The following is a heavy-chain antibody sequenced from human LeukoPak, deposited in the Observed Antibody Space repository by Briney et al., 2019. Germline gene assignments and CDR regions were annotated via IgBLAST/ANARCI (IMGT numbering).Heavy chain of an antibody. D-gene: IGHD3-3*01. CDR3: ACRSAYLTLFDY. CDR2: ISVSGDRT. Sequence: GGSLRLSCEASGFTFSSSAMNWVRQAPGKGLEWVSSISVSGDRTYYADSVKGRFTISRDNSKNTLLLQMNSLRAEDTALYYCACRSAYLTLFDYWGQGTLVTVSS. J-gene: IGHJ4*02. V-gene: IGHV3-23*01. CDR1: GFTFSSSA.